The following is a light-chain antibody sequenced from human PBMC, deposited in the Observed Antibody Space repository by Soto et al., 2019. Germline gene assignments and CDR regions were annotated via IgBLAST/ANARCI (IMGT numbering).Light chain of an antibody. CDR2: EGT. Sequence: QPVLTQPASLSGSPGQSITISCTGTSSDFGTYNLVSWFQHHPAKAPKLMIYEGTKRPSGVSDRFSGSRSGNTASLTISGLQAEDEADYYCCSYAGSNVYVFGTGTQLTVL. CDR1: SSDFGTYNL. CDR3: CSYAGSNVYV. J-gene: IGLJ1*01. V-gene: IGLV2-23*01.